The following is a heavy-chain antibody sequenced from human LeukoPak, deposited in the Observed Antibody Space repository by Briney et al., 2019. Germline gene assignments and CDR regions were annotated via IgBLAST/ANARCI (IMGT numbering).Heavy chain of an antibody. D-gene: IGHD3-22*01. CDR3: ARDHYYDSSGYYTSLGY. V-gene: IGHV3-33*01. CDR2: ICYDGSNK. CDR1: GFTFSSYG. Sequence: PGRSLRLSCAASGFTFSSYGMHWVRQAPGKGLEWVAVICYDGSNKYYADSVKGRFTISRDNSKNTLYLQMNSLRAEDTAVYYCARDHYYDSSGYYTSLGYWGQGTLVTVSS. J-gene: IGHJ4*02.